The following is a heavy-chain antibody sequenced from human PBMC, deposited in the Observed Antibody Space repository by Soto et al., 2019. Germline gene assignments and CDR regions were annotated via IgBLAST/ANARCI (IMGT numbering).Heavy chain of an antibody. Sequence: TCSVAKGNIISGGDYWSWIRQPPGKGLEWIGYIYYSGSTYYNPSLKSRVTISVDTSKNQFSLKLSSVTAADTAVYYCARGEVVPAALYFDYCGPGTLFSV. J-gene: IGHJ4*03. CDR2: IYYSGST. CDR1: KGNIISGGDY. CDR3: ARGEVVPAALYFDY. D-gene: IGHD2-2*01. V-gene: IGHV4-30-4*01.